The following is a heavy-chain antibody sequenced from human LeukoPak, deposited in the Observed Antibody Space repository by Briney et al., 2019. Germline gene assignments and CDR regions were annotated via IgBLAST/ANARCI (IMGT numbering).Heavy chain of an antibody. J-gene: IGHJ3*02. CDR1: GFTFSSYA. D-gene: IGHD1-26*01. Sequence: PGGSLRLSCAASGFTFSSYAMSWVRQAPGKGLECVSAISGSGGSTYYADSVKGRFTISRDNSKNTLYLQRNSLRAEDTAVYYCASDPIVGATDDAFDIWGQGTMVTVSS. V-gene: IGHV3-23*01. CDR3: ASDPIVGATDDAFDI. CDR2: ISGSGGST.